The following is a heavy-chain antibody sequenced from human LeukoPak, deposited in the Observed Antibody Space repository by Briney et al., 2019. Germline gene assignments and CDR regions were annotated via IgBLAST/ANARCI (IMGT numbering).Heavy chain of an antibody. CDR1: GFTFSSYA. CDR2: NSGSGGRT. J-gene: IGHJ5*02. CDR3: AKGSVVVAATPSHWFDP. V-gene: IGHV3-23*01. Sequence: GGSLRLSCAASGFTFSSYAMSWVRKAPGEGLEWVSANSGSGGRTYYADSVKGGFSISRENSKYTLYLQMILLRAEDTAVYYCAKGSVVVAATPSHWFDPWGQGTLVTVSS. D-gene: IGHD2-15*01.